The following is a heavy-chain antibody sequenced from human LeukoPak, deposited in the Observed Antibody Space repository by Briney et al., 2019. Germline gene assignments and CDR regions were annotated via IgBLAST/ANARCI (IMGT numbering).Heavy chain of an antibody. CDR3: ARDYTLGNV. Sequence: GGSLRLSCAASGFTFNSYSMNWVRQAPGKGLKWVSSISSSSYIYYADSVKGRFTISRDNAKNSLYLQMNSLRAEDTAVYYCARDYTLGNVWGQGTTVTVSS. CDR1: GFTFNSYS. D-gene: IGHD7-27*01. J-gene: IGHJ6*02. V-gene: IGHV3-21*01. CDR2: ISSSSYI.